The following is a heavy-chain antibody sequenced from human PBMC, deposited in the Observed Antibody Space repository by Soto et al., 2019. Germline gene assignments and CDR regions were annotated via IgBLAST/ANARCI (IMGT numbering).Heavy chain of an antibody. CDR3: ATGGTTGSPDAFDI. J-gene: IGHJ3*02. CDR2: FDPEDGET. D-gene: IGHD1-1*01. V-gene: IGHV1-24*01. CDR1: GYTLSELS. Sequence: ASVKVSCKGSGYTLSELSMHWVRQAPGKGLEWMGGFDPEDGETIYAQKFQGRVTMTEDTSTDTAYMELSSLRSEDTAVYYCATGGTTGSPDAFDIWGQGTMVTVSS.